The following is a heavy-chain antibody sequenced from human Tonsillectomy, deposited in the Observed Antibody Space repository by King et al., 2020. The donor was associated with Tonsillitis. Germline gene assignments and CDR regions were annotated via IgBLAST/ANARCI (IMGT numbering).Heavy chain of an antibody. CDR2: LYYSGST. Sequence: QLQESGPGLVKPSETLSLSCTVSGGSITSSSYYWGWIRQPPGRGLEWIGSLYYSGSTYYNPSLKSRVTISLDTSKNQFSLNLSSVTAADTAVYYCARVVYNYLFDHWGQATLVTVSA. V-gene: IGHV4-39*07. CDR1: GGSITSSSYY. CDR3: ARVVYNYLFDH. D-gene: IGHD5/OR15-5a*01. J-gene: IGHJ4*02.